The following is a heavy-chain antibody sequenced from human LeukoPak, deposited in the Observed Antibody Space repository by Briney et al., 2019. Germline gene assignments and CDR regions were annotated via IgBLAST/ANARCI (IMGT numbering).Heavy chain of an antibody. Sequence: GGSLRLFCVVSGFTFDDYDMHGARQAPQKGLEWVSLISGDGGSRYYADSVKGRFTISRDNSKNSLYLQMNSLRTEDTALYYCAKDMADRIWSGDYWGQGTLVTVSS. J-gene: IGHJ4*02. D-gene: IGHD2-8*02. V-gene: IGHV3-43*02. CDR2: ISGDGGSR. CDR3: AKDMADRIWSGDY. CDR1: GFTFDDYD.